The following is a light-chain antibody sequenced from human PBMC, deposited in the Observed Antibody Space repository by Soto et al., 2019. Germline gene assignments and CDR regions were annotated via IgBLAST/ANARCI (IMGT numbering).Light chain of an antibody. J-gene: IGKJ5*01. CDR2: DAS. CDR1: HYISSW. Sequence: DIQMTQSPSTLSASVGDRVTITCRAGHYISSWLAWYQQKPGKAPKLLIYDASSLESGVPSTFSGSRSGTEFTLTISSLQPDDFATYYCQQYEGYPYTFGPGTRLEIK. CDR3: QQYEGYPYT. V-gene: IGKV1-5*01.